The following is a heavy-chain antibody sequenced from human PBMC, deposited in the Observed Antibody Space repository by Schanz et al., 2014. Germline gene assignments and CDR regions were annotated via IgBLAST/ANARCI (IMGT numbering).Heavy chain of an antibody. J-gene: IGHJ4*02. CDR2: ISGSSRTI. V-gene: IGHV3-48*01. CDR3: AKIERNED. D-gene: IGHD1-1*01. CDR1: GITFSSHS. Sequence: EVHLVESGGGLVQPGGSLRLSCAASGITFSSHSFNWVRQAPGKGLEWVSYISGSSRTIYYADSMKGRFTMSRDNAKNSVFLQMNSLRAEDTAVYFCAKIERNEDWGQGTLVTDSS.